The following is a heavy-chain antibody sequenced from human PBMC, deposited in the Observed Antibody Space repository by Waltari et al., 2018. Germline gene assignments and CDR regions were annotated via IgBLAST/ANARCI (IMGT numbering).Heavy chain of an antibody. V-gene: IGHV3-48*03. CDR2: ISSSGSTI. Sequence: EVQLLESGGGLVQPGGSLRLSCATSGFPFSSYEMNWVRQAPGKGLEWVSYISSSGSTIYYADSVKGRFTISRDNAKNSLYLQMNSLRAEDTAVYYCARDYYDSSGYSNFDYWGQGTLVTVSS. J-gene: IGHJ4*02. CDR1: GFPFSSYE. D-gene: IGHD3-22*01. CDR3: ARDYYDSSGYSNFDY.